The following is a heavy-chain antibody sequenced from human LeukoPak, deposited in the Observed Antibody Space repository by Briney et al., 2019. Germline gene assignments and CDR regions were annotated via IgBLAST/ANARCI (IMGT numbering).Heavy chain of an antibody. CDR2: IKRDGSEK. Sequence: GGSLRLSCAASGFTFSSSWMTWVRQAPGKGLEWVANIKRDGSEKDYVDSVKGRFTISRDNAKNSLYLQMNSLRAEDTAVYYCASRWRLDYWGQGTLVTVSS. CDR3: ASRWRLDY. J-gene: IGHJ4*02. CDR1: GFTFSSSW. V-gene: IGHV3-7*01. D-gene: IGHD2-21*01.